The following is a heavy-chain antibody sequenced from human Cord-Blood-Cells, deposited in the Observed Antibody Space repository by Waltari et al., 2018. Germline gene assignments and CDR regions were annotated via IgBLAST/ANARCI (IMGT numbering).Heavy chain of an antibody. CDR2: IYTSGST. CDR1: GGSISSYY. CDR3: ARGIAVAGYNWFDP. Sequence: QVQLQESGPGLVKPSETLSLTCTVSGGSISSYYWSWIRQPAGKGLEWIGRIYTSGSTNYNPSLTSRVTMSVDTSKNQFSLKLSSVTAADTAVYYCARGIAVAGYNWFDPWGQGTLVTVSS. V-gene: IGHV4-4*07. J-gene: IGHJ5*02. D-gene: IGHD6-19*01.